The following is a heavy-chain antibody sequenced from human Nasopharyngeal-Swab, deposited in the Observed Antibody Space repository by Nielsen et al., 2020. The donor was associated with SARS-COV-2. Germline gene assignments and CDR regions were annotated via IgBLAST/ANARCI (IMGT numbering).Heavy chain of an antibody. D-gene: IGHD3-22*01. CDR1: GYTFTSYG. J-gene: IGHJ3*02. V-gene: IGHV1-69*13. Sequence: SVKVSCKASGYTFTSYGISWVRQAPGQELEWMGGIIPIFGTANYAQKFQGRVTITADESTSTAYMELSSLRSEDTAVYYCARDLTVYRYYDSSGYYYVAFDIWGQGTMVTVSS. CDR2: IIPIFGTA. CDR3: ARDLTVYRYYDSSGYYYVAFDI.